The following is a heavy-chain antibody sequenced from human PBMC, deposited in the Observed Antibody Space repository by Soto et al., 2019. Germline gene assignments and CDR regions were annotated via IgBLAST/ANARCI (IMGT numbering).Heavy chain of an antibody. V-gene: IGHV4-30-4*01. D-gene: IGHD2-15*01. CDR1: GGSISSGDYY. Sequence: PSETLSLTCTVSGGSISSGDYYWSWIRQPPGKGLEWIGYIYYSGSTYYNPSLKSRVTISVDTSKKQFSLKLSSVTAADTAVYYCASIVVVVAATDYWGQGTLVTVSS. J-gene: IGHJ4*02. CDR3: ASIVVVVAATDY. CDR2: IYYSGST.